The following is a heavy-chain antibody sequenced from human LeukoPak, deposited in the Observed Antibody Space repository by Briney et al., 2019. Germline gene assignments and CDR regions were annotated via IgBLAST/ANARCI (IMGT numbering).Heavy chain of an antibody. CDR3: AKSRSSGWLTYFQR. CDR2: ISWNSGSI. Sequence: GGSLRLSCAASGFTFSSYAMPWVRQAPGKGLEWVSGISWNSGSIGYADSVKGRFTISRDNAENSLYLQMNRLRAEDTALYYCAKSRSSGWLTYFQRWGQGTLVTVSS. CDR1: GFTFSSYA. J-gene: IGHJ1*01. D-gene: IGHD6-19*01. V-gene: IGHV3-9*01.